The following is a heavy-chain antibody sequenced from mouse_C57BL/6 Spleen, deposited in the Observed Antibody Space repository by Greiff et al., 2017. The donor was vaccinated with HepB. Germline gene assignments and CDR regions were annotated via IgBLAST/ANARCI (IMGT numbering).Heavy chain of an antibody. Sequence: EVQLVESGGGLVQPKGSLKLSCAASGFTFNTYAMHWVRQAPGKGLEWVARIRSKSSNYASYYADSVKDRITISRDDSQSMLYLQMNKPKTEDTALYCCVRDDVYFAYWGQGTLLTVSA. J-gene: IGHJ3*01. CDR3: VRDDVYFAY. CDR1: GFTFNTYA. V-gene: IGHV10-3*01. D-gene: IGHD2-3*01. CDR2: IRSKSSNYAS.